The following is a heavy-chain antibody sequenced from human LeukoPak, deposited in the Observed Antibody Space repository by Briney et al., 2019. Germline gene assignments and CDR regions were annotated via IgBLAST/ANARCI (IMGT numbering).Heavy chain of an antibody. Sequence: GGSLRLSCTTSGFSFSSYSMNWVRQTPGKGLEWVSSISSGSSSVFYAESVRGRFTISRGSAKTSVFLQMDSLRADDSALYFCARSQRLGHCVNGVCVYPYYFDFWGQGALVTVSS. V-gene: IGHV3-21*06. CDR3: ARSQRLGHCVNGVCVYPYYFDF. CDR1: GFSFSSYS. J-gene: IGHJ4*02. CDR2: ISSGSSSV. D-gene: IGHD2-8*01.